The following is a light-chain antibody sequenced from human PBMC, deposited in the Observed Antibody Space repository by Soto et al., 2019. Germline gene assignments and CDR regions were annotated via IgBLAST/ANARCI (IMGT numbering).Light chain of an antibody. V-gene: IGKV1-5*01. CDR2: DAS. J-gene: IGKJ1*01. CDR3: QQYNSYWGK. CDR1: QSISSW. Sequence: DIQMTQSPSTLSASVGDRVTITCRASQSISSWLAWYQQKPGKAPKLLIYDASSLESGVPSRFSGSGSGTEFTLTISSLQPDDFATYYCQQYNSYWGKFGQGTKVEIK.